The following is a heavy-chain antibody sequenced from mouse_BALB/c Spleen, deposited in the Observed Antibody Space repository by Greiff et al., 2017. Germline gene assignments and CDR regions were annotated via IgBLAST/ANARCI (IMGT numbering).Heavy chain of an antibody. D-gene: IGHD3-1*01. CDR1: GYTFTDYE. V-gene: IGHV1-15*01. Sequence: VKLMESGAELVRPGASVTLSCKASGYTFTDYEMHWVKQTPVHGLEWIGAIDPETGGTAYNQKFKGKATLTADKSSSTAYMELRSLTSEDSAVYYCTRGSGYEFAYWGQGTLVTVSA. J-gene: IGHJ3*01. CDR3: TRGSGYEFAY. CDR2: IDPETGGT.